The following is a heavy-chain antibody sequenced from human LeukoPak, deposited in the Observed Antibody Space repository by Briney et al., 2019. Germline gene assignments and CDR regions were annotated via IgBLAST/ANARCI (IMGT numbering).Heavy chain of an antibody. CDR1: GFTFSGYA. D-gene: IGHD5-24*01. CDR2: ISGTGGST. Sequence: GGSLRLSRAASGFTFSGYAMNWVRQAPGKGLEWVSAISGTGGSTYYADSVKGRFTISRDNSKNTLYLQMNSLRAEDTAVYYCAKEVKKRGPWDAFDIWGQGTMVTVSS. J-gene: IGHJ3*02. V-gene: IGHV3-23*01. CDR3: AKEVKKRGPWDAFDI.